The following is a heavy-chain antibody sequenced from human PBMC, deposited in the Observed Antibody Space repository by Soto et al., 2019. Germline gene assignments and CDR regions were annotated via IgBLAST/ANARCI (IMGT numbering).Heavy chain of an antibody. V-gene: IGHV3-21*01. Sequence: PXGALKLSCSAAGFTFSSYSMNWVRQAPGKGLEWVSSINSRSSYIYYADSVKGRFTISRDNAKNSLYLQMNSLRGEDTAVYYCARDPSDLWEPDQYFQPWGQGTRVTVSS. J-gene: IGHJ1*01. D-gene: IGHD1-26*01. CDR2: INSRSSYI. CDR3: ARDPSDLWEPDQYFQP. CDR1: GFTFSSYS.